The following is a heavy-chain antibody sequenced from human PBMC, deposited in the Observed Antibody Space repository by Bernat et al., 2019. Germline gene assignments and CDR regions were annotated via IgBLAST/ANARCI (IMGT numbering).Heavy chain of an antibody. CDR2: IYYSGST. Sequence: QLQLQGSGPGLVKPSETLSLTCTVSGGSISSSSYYWGWIRQPPGKGLEWIGSIYYSGSTYYNPSLKSRVTISVDTSKNQFSLKLSSVTAADTAVYYCARQPDTANFDYWGQGTLVTVSS. V-gene: IGHV4-39*01. D-gene: IGHD5-18*01. CDR1: GGSISSSSYY. J-gene: IGHJ4*02. CDR3: ARQPDTANFDY.